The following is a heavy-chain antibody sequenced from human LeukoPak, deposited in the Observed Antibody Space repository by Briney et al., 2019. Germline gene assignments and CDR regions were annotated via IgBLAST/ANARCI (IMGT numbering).Heavy chain of an antibody. CDR1: GFAFNTYA. CDR2: SIGTGGTT. Sequence: PGGSLRLSCAASGFAFNTYAMNWVRQAPGRGLEWVSISIGTGGTTDYADSVKGRFTISKDLSKNTSYLQMNSLRVEDTAIYYCAKDRVPDGRYSIDYWGQGTLVTVSS. V-gene: IGHV3-23*01. CDR3: AKDRVPDGRYSIDY. D-gene: IGHD3-16*02. J-gene: IGHJ4*02.